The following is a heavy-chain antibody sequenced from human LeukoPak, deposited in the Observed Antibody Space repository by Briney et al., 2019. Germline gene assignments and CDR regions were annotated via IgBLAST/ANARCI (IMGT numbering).Heavy chain of an antibody. D-gene: IGHD3-10*01. V-gene: IGHV3-23*01. CDR1: GFTFSSYA. CDR2: ISGSGGST. CDR3: AKEGYTYYYGSGSYYNALNFDY. Sequence: GGSLRLSCAASGFTFSSYAMSWVRQAPGKGLEWVSAISGSGGSTYHADSVKGRFTISRDNSKNTLYLQMNSLRAEDTAVYYCAKEGYTYYYGSGSYYNALNFDYWGQGTLVTVSS. J-gene: IGHJ4*02.